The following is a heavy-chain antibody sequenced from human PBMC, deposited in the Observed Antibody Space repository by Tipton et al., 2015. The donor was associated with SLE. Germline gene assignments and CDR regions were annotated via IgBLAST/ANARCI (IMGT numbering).Heavy chain of an antibody. CDR2: IIHSGST. CDR3: ARSYYDSSGYIPGFDP. Sequence: TLSLTCAVYGGSFSGYYWSWIRQPPGKGLEWIGEIIHSGSTNYNPSLKSRVTISVDTSKNQFSLKLSSVTAADTAVYYCARSYYDSSGYIPGFDPWGQGTLVTVSS. V-gene: IGHV4-34*12. CDR1: GGSFSGYY. D-gene: IGHD3-22*01. J-gene: IGHJ5*02.